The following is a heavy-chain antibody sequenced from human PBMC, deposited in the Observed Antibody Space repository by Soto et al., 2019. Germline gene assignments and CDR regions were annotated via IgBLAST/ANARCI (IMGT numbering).Heavy chain of an antibody. CDR2: ISWNSGSI. Sequence: GGSLRLSCAASGFTFDDYAMHWVRQAPGKGLEWVSGISWNSGSIGYADSVKGRFTISRDNAKNSLYLQMNSLRAEDTALYYCAAREEGFTSSSWGWFDPWGQGTLVTVSS. D-gene: IGHD6-13*01. J-gene: IGHJ5*02. CDR1: GFTFDDYA. CDR3: AAREEGFTSSSWGWFDP. V-gene: IGHV3-9*01.